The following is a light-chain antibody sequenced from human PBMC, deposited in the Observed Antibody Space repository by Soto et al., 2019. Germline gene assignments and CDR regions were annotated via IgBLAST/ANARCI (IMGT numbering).Light chain of an antibody. J-gene: IGKJ1*01. CDR2: KAS. Sequence: DIQMTQSPSSLSASVGDSVTITCRASQSITTYLNWYRQKPGKAPKLLIYKASTLKSGVPSRFSGSGSGTEFTLTISSLQPDDFATYYCQHYNSYSEAFGQGTKVDIK. CDR3: QHYNSYSEA. CDR1: QSITTY. V-gene: IGKV1-5*03.